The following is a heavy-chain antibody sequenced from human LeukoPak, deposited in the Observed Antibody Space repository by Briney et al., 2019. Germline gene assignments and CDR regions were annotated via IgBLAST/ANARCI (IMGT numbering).Heavy chain of an antibody. Sequence: ASVKVSCKVSGYTLTELSMHWVRQAPGKGREWMGGFDPEDGETIYAQKFQGRVTMTEDTSTDTAYMELSSLRSEDTAVYYCATLGAAEGWYFDLWGRGTLVTVSS. CDR2: FDPEDGET. J-gene: IGHJ2*01. CDR3: ATLGAAEGWYFDL. CDR1: GYTLTELS. D-gene: IGHD4/OR15-4a*01. V-gene: IGHV1-24*01.